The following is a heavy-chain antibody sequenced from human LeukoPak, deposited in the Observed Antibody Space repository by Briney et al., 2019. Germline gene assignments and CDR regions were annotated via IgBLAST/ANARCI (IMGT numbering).Heavy chain of an antibody. J-gene: IGHJ3*02. CDR2: AIPVVDTT. CDR3: ARGDRVVVAATRSAFDI. D-gene: IGHD2-15*01. V-gene: IGHV1-69*13. Sequence: GASVKVSCKASGGTFSNYGISWVRQAPGQGLEWMGGAIPVVDTTSYAQKFQGRVTITADESTSTVYMELSSLRSEDTAVYYCARGDRVVVAATRSAFDIWGQGTMVTVSS. CDR1: GGTFSNYG.